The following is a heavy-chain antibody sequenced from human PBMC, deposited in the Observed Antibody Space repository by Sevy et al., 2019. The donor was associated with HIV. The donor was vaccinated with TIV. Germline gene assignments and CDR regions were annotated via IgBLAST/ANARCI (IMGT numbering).Heavy chain of an antibody. CDR3: AREAVYCGGDCYSDAFDI. CDR2: ISYDGSNK. Sequence: GGSLRLSCAASGFTFSSYAMHWVRQAPGKGLKWVAVISYDGSNKYYADSVKGRFTISRDNSKNTLYLQMNSLRAEDTAVYYCAREAVYCGGDCYSDAFDIWGQGTMVTVSS. J-gene: IGHJ3*02. V-gene: IGHV3-30-3*01. D-gene: IGHD2-21*02. CDR1: GFTFSSYA.